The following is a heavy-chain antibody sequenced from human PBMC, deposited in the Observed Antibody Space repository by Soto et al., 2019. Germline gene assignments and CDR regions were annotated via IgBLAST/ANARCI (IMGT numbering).Heavy chain of an antibody. CDR1: GFSFSSYA. CDR3: AKSVAAAGYYYYYGMDV. D-gene: IGHD6-13*01. V-gene: IGHV3-23*01. CDR2: ISGSGGTT. J-gene: IGHJ6*02. Sequence: ILSCAASGFSFSSYAMTWVRQAPGKGLEWVSSISGSGGTTYYADSVKGRFTISRDNSKNTLYLQMNSLRAEDTAVYYCAKSVAAAGYYYYYGMDVWGQGTTVTVSS.